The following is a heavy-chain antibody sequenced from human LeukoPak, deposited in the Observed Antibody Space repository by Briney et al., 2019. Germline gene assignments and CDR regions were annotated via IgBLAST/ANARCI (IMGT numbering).Heavy chain of an antibody. Sequence: ASVKVSCKASGYTFTGYYMHWVRQAPGQGLEWMGWINPNSGGTNYAQKFQGRVTMTRDTSISTAYMELSRLRSDDTAVYYCARGGRYCSSTSCYPGGYWGQGTLVTVSS. V-gene: IGHV1-2*02. J-gene: IGHJ4*02. D-gene: IGHD2-2*01. CDR3: ARGGRYCSSTSCYPGGY. CDR2: INPNSGGT. CDR1: GYTFTGYY.